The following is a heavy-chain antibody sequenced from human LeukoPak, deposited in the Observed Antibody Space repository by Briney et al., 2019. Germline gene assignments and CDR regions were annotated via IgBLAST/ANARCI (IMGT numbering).Heavy chain of an antibody. CDR3: ARAGRRYDSSGYYLPWAFDV. D-gene: IGHD3-22*01. V-gene: IGHV3-74*01. CDR1: GFTCSSYW. Sequence: GGSLRLSGAASGFTCSSYWLHWVRQAPGKGLVWVSHINSDGSSTSYADSVKGRFTISRDNAKNTLYLQMNSLRAEDTAVYYCARAGRRYDSSGYYLPWAFDVWGQGTMVTVSS. J-gene: IGHJ3*01. CDR2: INSDGSST.